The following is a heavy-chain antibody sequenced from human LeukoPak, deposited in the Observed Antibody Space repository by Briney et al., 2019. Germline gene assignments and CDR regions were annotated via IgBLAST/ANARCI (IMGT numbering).Heavy chain of an antibody. Sequence: TGGSLRLSFAVSGFTFRSSWMHWVRQAPGKGLVWVSRIDRDGSRINYADSVKGRFTISRDNGKNTLFLQMNSLRAEDAAVYYCVRGNDYGGPHYWGQGTLVTVSS. CDR1: GFTFRSSW. CDR2: IDRDGSRI. D-gene: IGHD4-23*01. V-gene: IGHV3-74*01. J-gene: IGHJ4*02. CDR3: VRGNDYGGPHY.